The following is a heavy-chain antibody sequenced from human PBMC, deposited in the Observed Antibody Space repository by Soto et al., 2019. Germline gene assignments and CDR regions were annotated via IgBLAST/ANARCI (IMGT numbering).Heavy chain of an antibody. CDR3: AAEYYDILTGYYSTVHWFDP. Sequence: ASVKVSCKASGYTFTSYGISWVRQAPGQGLEWMGWISVDNGNTNYAQKFQERVTITTDMSTSTAYMELSSLRSEDTAVYYCAAEYYDILTGYYSTVHWFDPWGQGTLVTVSS. CDR2: ISVDNGNT. V-gene: IGHV1-18*01. J-gene: IGHJ5*02. D-gene: IGHD3-9*01. CDR1: GYTFTSYG.